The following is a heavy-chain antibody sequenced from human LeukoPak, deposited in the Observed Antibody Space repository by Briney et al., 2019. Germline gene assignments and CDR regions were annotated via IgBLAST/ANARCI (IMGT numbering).Heavy chain of an antibody. V-gene: IGHV3-23*01. CDR1: GFTFSSYA. CDR2: ISGSGGST. Sequence: PGGSLRLSCAASGFTFSSYAMSWVRQAPGKGLEWVSAISGSGGSTYYADSVKGRFTISRDNSKNTLYLQMNSLRAEDTAVYYCARVEYSSGWLDYWGQGTLVTVSS. CDR3: ARVEYSSGWLDY. J-gene: IGHJ4*02. D-gene: IGHD6-19*01.